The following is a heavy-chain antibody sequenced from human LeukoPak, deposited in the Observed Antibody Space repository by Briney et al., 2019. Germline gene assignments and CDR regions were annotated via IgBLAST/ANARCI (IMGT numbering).Heavy chain of an antibody. V-gene: IGHV3-74*01. J-gene: IGHJ4*02. CDR3: ARGWLDIGDY. Sequence: GGSLRLSCAASGFTFSSYWMHWVRQAPGKGLVWVSRINSDESITNYADSVKGRFTISRDNAKNTLYLQMNGLGAEDTAVYYCARGWLDIGDYWGQGTLVTVSS. D-gene: IGHD6-19*01. CDR1: GFTFSSYW. CDR2: INSDESIT.